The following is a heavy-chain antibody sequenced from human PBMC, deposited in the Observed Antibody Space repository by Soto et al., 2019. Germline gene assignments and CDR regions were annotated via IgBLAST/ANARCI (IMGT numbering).Heavy chain of an antibody. CDR1: GFTFTSSA. Sequence: QMQLVQTGPEVKKPGTSVKVSCKASGFTFTSSAMQWVRQARGQRLEWIGRIVVGSGNTNYAQKFQERVTITRDMSTSTAYMELSSLRSEDTAVYYCAAESPPRPFDYGDYAAYYYYGMDVWGQGTTVTVSS. J-gene: IGHJ6*02. D-gene: IGHD4-17*01. V-gene: IGHV1-58*02. CDR3: AAESPPRPFDYGDYAAYYYYGMDV. CDR2: IVVGSGNT.